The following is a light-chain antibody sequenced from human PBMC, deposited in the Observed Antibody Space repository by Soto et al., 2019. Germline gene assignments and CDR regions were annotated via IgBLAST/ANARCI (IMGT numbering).Light chain of an antibody. Sequence: DIQVTQSPSSLSASIGDSVTITCRASQSISTFLNWYQQKPGKAPNLLIYAASRLQSGVPARFSGSGSVTDFTLTISSLQPEDFATYYCQQCYSMLFTFGPGTKVDIK. J-gene: IGKJ3*01. CDR2: AAS. V-gene: IGKV1-39*01. CDR1: QSISTF. CDR3: QQCYSMLFT.